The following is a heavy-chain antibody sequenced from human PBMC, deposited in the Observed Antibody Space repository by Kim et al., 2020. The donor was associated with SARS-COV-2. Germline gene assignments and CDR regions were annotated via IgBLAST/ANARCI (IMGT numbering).Heavy chain of an antibody. J-gene: IGHJ6*01. Sequence: SETLSLTCTVSGGSISSYYWSWIRQPPGKGLEWIGYIYYSGSTKYNPSLKSRVTISGDTSKNQFSLKLSSGTASDTAVYYCARHWGAAADDYDYYGMDV. V-gene: IGHV4-59*08. D-gene: IGHD6-13*01. CDR3: ARHWGAAADDYDYYGMDV. CDR1: GGSISSYY. CDR2: IYYSGST.